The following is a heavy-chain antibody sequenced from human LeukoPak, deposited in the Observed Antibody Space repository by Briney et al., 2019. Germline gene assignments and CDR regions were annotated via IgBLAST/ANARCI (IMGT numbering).Heavy chain of an antibody. CDR2: INAGNGNT. D-gene: IGHD6-19*01. CDR3: ARSGRAVAAKTPGTNGYFDL. V-gene: IGHV1-3*01. CDR1: GYTFTSYA. Sequence: GASVKVSCKASGYTFTSYAMHWVRPAPGQRLEWMGWINAGNGNTKYSQKFQGRVTITRDTSASTAYMELSSLRSEDTAVYYCARSGRAVAAKTPGTNGYFDLWGRGTLVTVSS. J-gene: IGHJ2*01.